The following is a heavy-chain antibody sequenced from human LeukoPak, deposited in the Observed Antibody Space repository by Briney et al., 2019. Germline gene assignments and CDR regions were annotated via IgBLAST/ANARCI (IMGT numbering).Heavy chain of an antibody. Sequence: GGSLRLSCAASGFTFSSYSMNWVRQAPGKGLEWVSSISSSSLYIYYADSVKGRFTISRDNAKNSLFLQMNSLRAEDTAVYYCAPYETLDYWGQGTLVTVSP. CDR2: ISSSSLYI. D-gene: IGHD3-3*01. CDR1: GFTFSSYS. CDR3: APYETLDY. V-gene: IGHV3-21*04. J-gene: IGHJ4*02.